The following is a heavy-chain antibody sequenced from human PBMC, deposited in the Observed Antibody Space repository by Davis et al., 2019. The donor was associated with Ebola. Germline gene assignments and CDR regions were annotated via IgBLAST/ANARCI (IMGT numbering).Heavy chain of an antibody. J-gene: IGHJ6*02. V-gene: IGHV4-4*02. CDR1: GGSISSSNW. CDR2: IYHSGST. CDR3: ARTIAYTPRYYYGMDV. D-gene: IGHD2-2*02. Sequence: PSETLSLTCAVSGGSISSSNWWSWVRQPPGKGLEWIGEIYHSGSTNYNPSLKSRVTISVDKSKNQFSLKLSSVTAADTAVYYCARTIAYTPRYYYGMDVWGQGTTVTVSS.